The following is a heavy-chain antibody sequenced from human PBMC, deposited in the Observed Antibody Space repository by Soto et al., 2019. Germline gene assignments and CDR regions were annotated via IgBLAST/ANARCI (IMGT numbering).Heavy chain of an antibody. D-gene: IGHD1-1*01. V-gene: IGHV3-74*01. CDR2: IKGDGGDT. CDR1: GFTFSSSR. Sequence: EVRLVESGGGLVQPGGSLRLSCAASGFTFSSSRMHWVRQVPGKGLVWVSHIKGDGGDTSYAESVRGRFTVSKDNAKDTLYLQMSNLRAEDTALYYCSTLGGPHLESRDYWGQGTLVTVSS. J-gene: IGHJ4*02. CDR3: STLGGPHLESRDY.